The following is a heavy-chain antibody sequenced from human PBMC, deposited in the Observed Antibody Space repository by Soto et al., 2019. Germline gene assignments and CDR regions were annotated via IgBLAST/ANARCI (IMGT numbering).Heavy chain of an antibody. CDR3: ANDPNGDFIGAFDM. Sequence: EAQWLESGGGLVQPGGSLSLSCAASGITFSDYAMTWVRQAPGKGLEWVSSMTISGHVTQYADTVSARFTISRDNDKNTLYLQMNSMGVEDTARYYCANDPNGDFIGAFDMWGPGTLVTVSS. CDR2: MTISGHVT. J-gene: IGHJ3*02. D-gene: IGHD4-17*01. V-gene: IGHV3-23*01. CDR1: GITFSDYA.